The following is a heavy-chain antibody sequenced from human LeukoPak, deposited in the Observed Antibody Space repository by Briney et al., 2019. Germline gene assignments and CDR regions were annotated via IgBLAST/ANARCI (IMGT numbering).Heavy chain of an antibody. CDR1: GFTFSSFA. CDR2: ISTNGGYT. D-gene: IGHD3-10*01. V-gene: IGHV3-64D*06. Sequence: PGGSLRLSCSASGFTFSSFALHWVRQAPGKGLESVSGISTNGGYTYHADSVKGRFTISRDNSKNTLYLQMSSLRVEDTAVYYCVKGGSRTRDFGAFDIWGQGTMVTVSS. CDR3: VKGGSRTRDFGAFDI. J-gene: IGHJ3*02.